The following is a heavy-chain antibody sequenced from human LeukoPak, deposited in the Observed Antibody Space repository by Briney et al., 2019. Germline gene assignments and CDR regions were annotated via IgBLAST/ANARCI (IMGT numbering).Heavy chain of an antibody. CDR3: ASGRGYYDSTFDY. CDR2: IYYSGST. J-gene: IGHJ4*02. D-gene: IGHD3-22*01. V-gene: IGHV4-39*01. CDR1: GGSISSSSYY. Sequence: SETLCLTCTVSGGSISSSSYYWGWLRQPPGQGLVWIGSIYYSGSTYYNPSLKRRVTISVDTSKNQFSLKLSSVTAADTAVYYCASGRGYYDSTFDYWGQGTLVTVSS.